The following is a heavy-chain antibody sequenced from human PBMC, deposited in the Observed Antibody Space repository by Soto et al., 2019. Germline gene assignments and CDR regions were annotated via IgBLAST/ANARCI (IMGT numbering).Heavy chain of an antibody. CDR1: GGTFSSYA. D-gene: IGHD3-22*01. J-gene: IGHJ2*01. CDR2: IIPIFGTA. V-gene: IGHV1-69*01. CDR3: ARGKYYDRSGYYFSHWYFDR. Sequence: QVQLVQSGAEVKKPGSSVKVSCKASGGTFSSYAISWVRQAPGQGLEWMGGIIPIFGTANYAQKFQGRVTITADESTSTAYMGLSSLRSDDTAVYYCARGKYYDRSGYYFSHWYFDRWGRGTLVTVSS.